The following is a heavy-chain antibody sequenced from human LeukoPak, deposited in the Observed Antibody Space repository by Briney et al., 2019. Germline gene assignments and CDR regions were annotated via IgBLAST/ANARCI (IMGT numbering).Heavy chain of an antibody. CDR1: GFTFSSYW. J-gene: IGHJ4*02. CDR3: ARVISIAAAGTEGCDY. CDR2: IKQDGSEK. V-gene: IGHV3-7*01. D-gene: IGHD6-13*01. Sequence: GGSLRLSCAASGFTFSSYWMSWVRQAPGKGLEWVANIKQDGSEKYYVDSVKGRFTISRDNAKNSLYLQMNSLRAEDTAVYYCARVISIAAAGTEGCDYWGQGTLVTVSS.